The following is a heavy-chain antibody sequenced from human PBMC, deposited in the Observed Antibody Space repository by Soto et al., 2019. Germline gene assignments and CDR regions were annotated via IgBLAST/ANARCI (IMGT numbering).Heavy chain of an antibody. CDR2: FDPEDGEA. D-gene: IGHD3-22*01. CDR1: GYTLTELS. CDR3: ATDQVQYYDSSGPMAY. J-gene: IGHJ4*02. Sequence: SVKVSCKVSGYTLTELSMHWVRQAPGKGLEWMGGFDPEDGEAIYAQKFQGRVTMTEDTSTDTAYMELSSLRSEDTAVYYCATDQVQYYDSSGPMAYWGQGTLVTVSS. V-gene: IGHV1-24*01.